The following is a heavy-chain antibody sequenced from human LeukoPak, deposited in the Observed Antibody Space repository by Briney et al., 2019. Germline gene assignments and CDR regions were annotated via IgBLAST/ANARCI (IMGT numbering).Heavy chain of an antibody. J-gene: IGHJ5*02. CDR1: GGSISSGNYY. CDR3: ARDAPRTWFDA. V-gene: IGHV4-61*02. CDR2: IYSSGST. Sequence: SETLSLTCTVSGGSISSGNYYWSWIRQPAGKGLEWIGRIYSSGSTNYNPSLKSRVTISPDTSKNQFSLKLTSVTAADTAVYYCARDAPRTWFDAWGQGTLVTVSS.